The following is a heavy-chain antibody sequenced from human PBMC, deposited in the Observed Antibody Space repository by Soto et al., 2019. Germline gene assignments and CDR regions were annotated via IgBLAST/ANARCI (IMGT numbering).Heavy chain of an antibody. CDR2: IIPIFGTA. D-gene: IGHD2-15*01. CDR3: ARAAQGYCSGGSCYDDDY. Sequence: QVQLVQSGAEVKKPGSSVKVSCKASGGTFSSYAISWVRQAPGQGLEWMGGIIPIFGTANYAQKFQGRVTITADESTSTAYMELSSLRSEDTAVYYCARAAQGYCSGGSCYDDDYWGQGTLVTVSS. CDR1: GGTFSSYA. V-gene: IGHV1-69*01. J-gene: IGHJ4*02.